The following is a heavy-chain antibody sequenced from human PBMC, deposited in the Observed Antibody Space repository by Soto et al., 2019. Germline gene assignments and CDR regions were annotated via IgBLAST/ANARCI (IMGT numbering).Heavy chain of an antibody. D-gene: IGHD6-19*01. J-gene: IGHJ6*02. Sequence: SETLSLTCTVSGGSISSGDYYWSWIRQPPGKGLEWIGYIYYSGSTYYNPPLKSRATISVDTSKNQFSLKLSSVTAADTAVYYCAREVSGWYYYYGMDVWGQGTTVTVSS. V-gene: IGHV4-30-4*01. CDR1: GGSISSGDYY. CDR3: AREVSGWYYYYGMDV. CDR2: IYYSGST.